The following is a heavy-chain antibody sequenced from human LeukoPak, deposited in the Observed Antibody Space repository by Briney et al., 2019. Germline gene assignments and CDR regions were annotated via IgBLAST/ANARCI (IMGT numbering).Heavy chain of an antibody. CDR1: GFTFSSYG. Sequence: GGSLRLSCAASGFTFSSYGMSWVRQAPGKGLEWVSAISGSGGSTYYADSVKGRFTISRDNSKNTLYLQMNSLRAEDTAVYYCAKDRDGTVACTEFFDYWGQGTLVTVSS. CDR2: ISGSGGST. V-gene: IGHV3-23*01. D-gene: IGHD6-19*01. CDR3: AKDRDGTVACTEFFDY. J-gene: IGHJ4*02.